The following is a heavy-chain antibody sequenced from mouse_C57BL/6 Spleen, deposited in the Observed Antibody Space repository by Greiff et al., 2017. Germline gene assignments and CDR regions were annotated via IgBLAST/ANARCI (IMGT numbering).Heavy chain of an antibody. Sequence: VQLQESGAELARPGASVKLSCKASGYTFTSYGISWVKQRTGQGLEWIGEIYPRSGNTYYNEKFKGKATLTADKSSSTAYMELRSLTSEDSAVYFCARRGENYAMDYWGQGTSVTVSS. CDR1: GYTFTSYG. CDR2: IYPRSGNT. J-gene: IGHJ4*01. CDR3: ARRGENYAMDY. V-gene: IGHV1-81*01.